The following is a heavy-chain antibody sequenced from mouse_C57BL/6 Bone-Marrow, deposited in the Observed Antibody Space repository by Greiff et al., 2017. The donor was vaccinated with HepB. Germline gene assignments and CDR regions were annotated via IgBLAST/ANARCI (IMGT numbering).Heavy chain of an antibody. CDR1: GYSFTGYY. CDR2: INPSTGGT. Sequence: VQLQQSGPELVKPGASVKISCKASGYSFTGYYMNWVKQSPEKSLEWIGEINPSTGGTTYNQKFKAKATLTVDKSSSTAYMQLKSLTSEDSAVYYCAREGLYYSNYGAMDYWGQGTSVTVSS. J-gene: IGHJ4*01. D-gene: IGHD2-5*01. V-gene: IGHV1-42*01. CDR3: AREGLYYSNYGAMDY.